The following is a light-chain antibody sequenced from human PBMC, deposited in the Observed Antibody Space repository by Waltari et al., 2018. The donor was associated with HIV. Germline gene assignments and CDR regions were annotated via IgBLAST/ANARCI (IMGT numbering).Light chain of an antibody. Sequence: SALTQPASVSGSLGQSVTISCTGATRDIGDFVSWYQQLPGRAPQLLFSGIIRRPSGISHRVFGSKSGATASLTISRRQADDEGGYYCSSTADLESVTFGGGT. CDR3: SSTADLESVT. CDR2: GII. V-gene: IGLV2-14*03. J-gene: IGLJ2*01. CDR1: TRDIGDF.